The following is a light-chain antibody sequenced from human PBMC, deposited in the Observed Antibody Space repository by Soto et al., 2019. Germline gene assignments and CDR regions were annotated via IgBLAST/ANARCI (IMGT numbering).Light chain of an antibody. CDR1: SGSVSPSYY. CDR3: LLHMGSGISM. CDR2: STN. V-gene: IGLV8-61*01. J-gene: IGLJ3*02. Sequence: QSVVTQEPSFSVSPGGTVTLTCGLSSGSVSPSYYPSWHQQTPGQAPRTLIYSTNTRSPGVPDRFSGSILGNKAALTITGAQADDECDYYCLLHMGSGISMFGGGTKLTVL.